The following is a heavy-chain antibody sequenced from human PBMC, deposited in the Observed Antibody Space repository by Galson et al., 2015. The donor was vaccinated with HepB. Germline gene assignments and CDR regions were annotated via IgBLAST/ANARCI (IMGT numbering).Heavy chain of an antibody. V-gene: IGHV3-11*01. CDR3: ARDVGGIFGVVRGGWFDP. CDR1: GFTFSDYY. Sequence: SLRLSCAASGFTFSDYYMSWIRQAPGKGLEWVSYISSSGSTIYYADSVKGRFTISRDNAKNSLYLQMNSLRAEDTAVYYCARDVGGIFGVVRGGWFDPWGQGTLVTVSS. D-gene: IGHD3-3*01. CDR2: ISSSGSTI. J-gene: IGHJ5*02.